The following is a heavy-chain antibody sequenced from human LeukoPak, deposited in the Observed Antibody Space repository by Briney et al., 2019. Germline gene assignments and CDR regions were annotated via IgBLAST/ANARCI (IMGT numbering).Heavy chain of an antibody. CDR3: ARSLAAGFDI. D-gene: IGHD6-25*01. CDR2: MKQDGSEE. J-gene: IGHJ3*02. CDR1: GFTFSSYW. V-gene: IGHV3-7*04. Sequence: PGGSLRLSCAASGFTFSSYWMSWVRQAPGKGLEWVANMKQDGSEEYYVDSVKGRFTISRDNAKNSLYLQMNSLTAEDTAVYYCARSLAAGFDIWGQGTMVTVSS.